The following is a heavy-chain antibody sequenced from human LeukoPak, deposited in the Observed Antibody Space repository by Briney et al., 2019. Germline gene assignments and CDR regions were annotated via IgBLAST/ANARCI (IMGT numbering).Heavy chain of an antibody. CDR3: ARVSSRDDYIWGSYLDY. CDR2: IWYDGSIK. D-gene: IGHD3-16*02. Sequence: GRSLRLSCAASGFTFSSYGMHWVRQAPGKGLGWVAVIWYDGSIKYYADSVKGRFTISRDNSKNTLYLRMNSLRAEDTAVYYCARVSSRDDYIWGSYLDYWGQGTLVTVSS. J-gene: IGHJ4*02. CDR1: GFTFSSYG. V-gene: IGHV3-33*01.